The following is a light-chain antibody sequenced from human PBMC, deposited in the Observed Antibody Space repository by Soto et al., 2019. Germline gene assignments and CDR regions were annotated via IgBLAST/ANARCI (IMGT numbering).Light chain of an antibody. CDR1: QSVSSGS. CDR2: SAS. Sequence: EIVLTQSPGTLSLSPGERATHSCRPSQSVSSGSLAWYQQKPGQTPRLLIYSASSRATGIPDRFSGSGSGTDFTLTISRLEPEDFAVYYCQQYTSSFPTFGQGTKVEIK. CDR3: QQYTSSFPT. V-gene: IGKV3-20*01. J-gene: IGKJ1*01.